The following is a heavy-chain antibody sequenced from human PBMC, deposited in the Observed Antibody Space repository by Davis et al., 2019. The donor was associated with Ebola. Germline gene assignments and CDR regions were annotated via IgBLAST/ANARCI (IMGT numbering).Heavy chain of an antibody. J-gene: IGHJ4*02. D-gene: IGHD3-10*01. Sequence: FTISRDNSKNSLYLQMNNLRPEDTAVYYCARDISFRDYYGSGSFDYWGQGTLVTVSS. V-gene: IGHV3-30*01. CDR3: ARDISFRDYYGSGSFDY.